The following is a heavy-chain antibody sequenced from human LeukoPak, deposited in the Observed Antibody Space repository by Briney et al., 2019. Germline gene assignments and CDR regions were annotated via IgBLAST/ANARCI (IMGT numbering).Heavy chain of an antibody. CDR3: ARVLRSGRTYYGSGSYYKFDY. CDR1: GGSFSGYY. V-gene: IGHV4-34*01. J-gene: IGHJ4*02. Sequence: SETLSLTCAVYGGSFSGYYWSWTRQPPGKGLEWIGEINHSGSTNYNPSLKSRVTISVDTSKNQFSLKLSSVTAADTAVYYCARVLRSGRTYYGSGSYYKFDYWGQGTLVTVSS. D-gene: IGHD3-10*01. CDR2: INHSGST.